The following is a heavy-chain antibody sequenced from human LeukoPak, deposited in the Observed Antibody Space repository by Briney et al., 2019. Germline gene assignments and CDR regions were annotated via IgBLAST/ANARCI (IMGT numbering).Heavy chain of an antibody. J-gene: IGHJ4*02. D-gene: IGHD3-22*01. V-gene: IGHV4-34*01. CDR1: GGSFSGYY. CDR3: ARGRNYYDSSGYYYFH. CDR2: INHSGST. Sequence: PSETLTLTCAVYGGSFSGYYWGGIRQPPGKGLEWIGEINHSGSTNYNPSLKSRVTISVDTSKNQFSLKLSSVTAADTAVYYCARGRNYYDSSGYYYFHWGQGTLVTVSS.